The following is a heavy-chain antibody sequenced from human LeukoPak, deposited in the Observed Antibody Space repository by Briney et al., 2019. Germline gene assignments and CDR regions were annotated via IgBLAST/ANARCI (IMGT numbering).Heavy chain of an antibody. V-gene: IGHV3-33*01. Sequence: GGSLRLSCAASEFTFTTYGMHWVRQAPGKGLEWVAFIYYDGSNIYYADYVKGRFTISRDISNNTLYLQMDSLRAEDTAIYYCARDWKTNSFDYWGQGTLVTVSS. CDR3: ARDWKTNSFDY. CDR2: IYYDGSNI. J-gene: IGHJ4*02. D-gene: IGHD1-1*01. CDR1: EFTFTTYG.